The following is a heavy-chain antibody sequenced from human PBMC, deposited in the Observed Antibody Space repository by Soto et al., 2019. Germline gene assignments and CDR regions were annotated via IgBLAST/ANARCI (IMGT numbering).Heavy chain of an antibody. Sequence: EVQLLDSGGGLVQPGGSLRLSCAASGFTFRSYAMSWFRQAPGKGLEWVSSISGSGGGTYYADSVKGRFTISRDNSKNTLSLQMNSLRAEDTAVYYCAKSRGSGSYFNPSDAFDFWGQGTMVTVSS. J-gene: IGHJ3*01. V-gene: IGHV3-23*01. D-gene: IGHD3-10*01. CDR3: AKSRGSGSYFNPSDAFDF. CDR1: GFTFRSYA. CDR2: ISGSGGGT.